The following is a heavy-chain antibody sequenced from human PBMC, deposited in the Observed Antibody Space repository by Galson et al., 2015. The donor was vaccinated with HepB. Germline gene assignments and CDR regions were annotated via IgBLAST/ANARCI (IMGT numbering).Heavy chain of an antibody. D-gene: IGHD2-21*01. V-gene: IGHV4-38-2*02. CDR1: GYSISSGYY. Sequence: SETLSLTCTVSGYSISSGYYWGWIRQPPGKGLEWIGSIYHSGSTYYNPSLKSRVTISVDTSKNQFSLKLSSVTAADTAVYYCASGRSISPGLPWGQGTLVTVSS. J-gene: IGHJ5*02. CDR2: IYHSGST. CDR3: ASGRSISPGLP.